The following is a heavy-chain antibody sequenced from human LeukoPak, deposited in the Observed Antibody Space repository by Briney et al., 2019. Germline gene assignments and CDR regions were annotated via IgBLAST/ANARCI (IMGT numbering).Heavy chain of an antibody. CDR1: GFTFSSYG. D-gene: IGHD3-10*01. CDR2: ISSSGTTI. CDR3: AREVYYGSGSPRLDY. V-gene: IGHV3-48*01. J-gene: IGHJ4*02. Sequence: GGSLSLSCTASGFTFSSYGMTWVRQAPGKGLEWISYISSSGTTIYYADSVKGRFTISRDNPKNSLYLQMNSLRAEDTALYYCAREVYYGSGSPRLDYWGQGTLVTVSS.